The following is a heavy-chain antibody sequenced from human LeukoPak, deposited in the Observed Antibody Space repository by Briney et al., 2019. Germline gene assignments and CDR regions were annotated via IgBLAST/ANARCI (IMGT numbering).Heavy chain of an antibody. CDR1: GYTFIGYY. CDR2: INPNSGGT. J-gene: IGHJ4*02. D-gene: IGHD6-13*01. V-gene: IGHV1-2*02. CDR3: ARAGHHSSSWYFDY. Sequence: GASVKVSCKASGYTFIGYYMHWVRQAPGQGLEWMGWINPNSGGTNYAQKFQGRVTMTRDTSISTAYMELSRLRSDDTAVYYCARAGHHSSSWYFDYWGQGTLVTVSS.